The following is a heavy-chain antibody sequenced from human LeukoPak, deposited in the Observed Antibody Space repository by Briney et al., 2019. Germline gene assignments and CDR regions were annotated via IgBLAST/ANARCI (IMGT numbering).Heavy chain of an antibody. D-gene: IGHD6-6*01. CDR2: IYHSGST. Sequence: KPSQTLSLTCAVSGGSISSGGYSWSWIRQPPGKGLEWIGYIYHSGSTYYNPSLKSRVTKSVDRSKNQFSLKLSSVTAADTAVYYCARGPSLYSSSYRWFDPWGQGTLVTVSS. V-gene: IGHV4-30-2*01. CDR1: GGSISSGGYS. CDR3: ARGPSLYSSSYRWFDP. J-gene: IGHJ5*02.